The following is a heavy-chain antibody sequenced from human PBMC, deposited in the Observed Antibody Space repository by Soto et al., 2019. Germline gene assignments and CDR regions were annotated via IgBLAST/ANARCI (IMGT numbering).Heavy chain of an antibody. CDR2: ITSNSDHI. J-gene: IGHJ4*02. CDR3: ATPYYYNH. V-gene: IGHV3-21*01. Sequence: AVGSLRLSGAASGFMFSAYTMSWVRQAPGKGLEWLSSITSNSDHIDYADSVRGRFTVSRDNARKSLYLQMDSPGAEDTGVYYCATPYYYNHWGPGTLVTVSS. CDR1: GFMFSAYT.